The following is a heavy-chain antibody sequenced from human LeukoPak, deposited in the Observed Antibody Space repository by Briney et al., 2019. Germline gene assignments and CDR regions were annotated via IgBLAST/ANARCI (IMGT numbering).Heavy chain of an antibody. D-gene: IGHD2-21*02. J-gene: IGHJ6*02. CDR1: GFTVSSNY. CDR2: IYSGGST. CDR3: ARGFCGGDCYSKDDYYYYYGMDV. V-gene: IGHV3-66*01. Sequence: PGGSLRLSCAASGFTVSSNYMSWVRQAPGKGLEWVSVIYSGGSTYYADSVKGRFTISRDNSKNTLYLQMNSLRAEDTAVYYCARGFCGGDCYSKDDYYYYYGMDVWGQGTTVTVSS.